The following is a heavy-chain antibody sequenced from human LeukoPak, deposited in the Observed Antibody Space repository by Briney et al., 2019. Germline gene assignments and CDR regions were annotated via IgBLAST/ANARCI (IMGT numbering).Heavy chain of an antibody. D-gene: IGHD3-10*01. Sequence: GPSQTLSCAPSAFTFTRDGMGCGRHAPGGGLECVSVVSGSGGSTYYADSVKGRLTISRDNSKNTLYLQMHSLRAEDTAVYYCARGMVWYYGSGSYSPAVYWGQGTLVTVSS. CDR3: ARGMVWYYGSGSYSPAVY. CDR1: AFTFTRDG. V-gene: IGHV3-23*01. CDR2: VSGSGGST. J-gene: IGHJ4*02.